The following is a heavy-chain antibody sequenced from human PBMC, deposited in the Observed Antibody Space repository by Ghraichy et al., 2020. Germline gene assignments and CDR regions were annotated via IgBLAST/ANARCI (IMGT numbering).Heavy chain of an antibody. CDR2: INHSGST. V-gene: IGHV4-34*01. J-gene: IGHJ6*03. Sequence: ESLNISCAVYGGSFSGYYWSWIRQPPGKGLEWIGEINHSGSTNYNPSLKSRVTISVDTSKNQFSLKLSSVTAADTAVYYCARGIVVVPAAFVYYYYYYMDVWGKGTTVTVSS. D-gene: IGHD2-2*01. CDR3: ARGIVVVPAAFVYYYYYYMDV. CDR1: GGSFSGYY.